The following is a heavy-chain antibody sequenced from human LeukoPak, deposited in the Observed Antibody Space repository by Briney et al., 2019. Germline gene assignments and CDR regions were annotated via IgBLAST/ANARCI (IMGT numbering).Heavy chain of an antibody. J-gene: IGHJ2*01. V-gene: IGHV3-23*01. CDR2: ISGSGGST. CDR1: GFTFSNAW. CDR3: ARGWHFDL. Sequence: GGSLRLSCAASGFTFSNAWMSWVRQAPGKGLEWVSAISGSGGSTYYADSVKGRFTISRENAKNSLYLQMNSLRAGDTAVYYCARGWHFDLWGRGTLVTVSS.